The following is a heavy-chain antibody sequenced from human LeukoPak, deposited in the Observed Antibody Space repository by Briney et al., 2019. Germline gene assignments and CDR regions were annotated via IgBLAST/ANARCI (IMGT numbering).Heavy chain of an antibody. Sequence: ASVKVSCKASGYTFTNYYMHWVRQAPGQGLEWMGWINPNSGGTNYAQKFQGRVTMTRDASISTAYMELSRLRSDDTAVYYCARVVLRSVVTTFGYWGQGTLVTVSS. D-gene: IGHD4-23*01. CDR2: INPNSGGT. V-gene: IGHV1-2*02. CDR3: ARVVLRSVVTTFGY. J-gene: IGHJ4*02. CDR1: GYTFTNYY.